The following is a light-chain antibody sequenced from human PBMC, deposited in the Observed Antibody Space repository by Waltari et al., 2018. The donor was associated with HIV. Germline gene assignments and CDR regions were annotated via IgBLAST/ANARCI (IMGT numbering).Light chain of an antibody. V-gene: IGLV2-11*01. J-gene: IGLJ3*02. CDR2: DVY. CDR3: CSYVASSWV. CDR1: HFNLLDPNY. Sequence: ALPHPRSLPGSPEPSFSLPCAAVHFNLLDPNYVSWSQQSAGRAPRLLAFDVYKRPSGVPDRFSASRSGNTASLTISGLLPDDDGLYFCCSYVASSWVFGGGTHLNVL.